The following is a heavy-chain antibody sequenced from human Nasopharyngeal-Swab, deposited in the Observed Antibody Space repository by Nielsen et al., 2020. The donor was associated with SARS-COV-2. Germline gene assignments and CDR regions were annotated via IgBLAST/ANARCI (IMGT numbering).Heavy chain of an antibody. D-gene: IGHD4-17*01. V-gene: IGHV3-15*01. CDR2: IKSKTDGGTT. Sequence: GESLKISCAASGFTFSNAWMSWVRQAPGKGLEWVGRIKSKTDGGTTDYAAPVKGRFTISRDDSKNTLYLHMNSLKTEDTAVYYCGYYGDEYYYYYYGMDVWGQGTTVTVSS. CDR1: GFTFSNAW. J-gene: IGHJ6*02. CDR3: GYYGDEYYYYYYGMDV.